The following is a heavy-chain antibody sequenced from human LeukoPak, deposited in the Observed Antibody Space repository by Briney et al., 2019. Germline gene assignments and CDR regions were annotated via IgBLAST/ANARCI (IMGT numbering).Heavy chain of an antibody. J-gene: IGHJ5*02. V-gene: IGHV3-74*01. CDR2: INSDGSST. D-gene: IGHD3-9*01. Sequence: PGGSLRLSCAASGFTFSSYWMHWVRHAPGKGLVWVSRINSDGSSTSYADSVKGRFTISRDNAKNTLYLQMNSLRAEDTAVYYCARDQFYDILTGYYNWFDPWGQGTLVTVSS. CDR1: GFTFSSYW. CDR3: ARDQFYDILTGYYNWFDP.